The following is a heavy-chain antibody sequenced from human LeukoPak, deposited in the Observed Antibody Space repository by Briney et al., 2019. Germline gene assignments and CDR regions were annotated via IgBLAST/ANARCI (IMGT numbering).Heavy chain of an antibody. J-gene: IGHJ5*02. D-gene: IGHD6-13*01. CDR2: INHSGSN. Sequence: SETLXLTCAVYGVSFSGYYWSWIRQPPGKGLEWVGEINHSGSNNYNPSLQSRVNISVDTSKKQFSLKLSYVNAADTAVYYYAXGSXSSWYDWFDPWGQGTLVTVSS. V-gene: IGHV4-34*01. CDR3: AXGSXSSWYDWFDP. CDR1: GVSFSGYY.